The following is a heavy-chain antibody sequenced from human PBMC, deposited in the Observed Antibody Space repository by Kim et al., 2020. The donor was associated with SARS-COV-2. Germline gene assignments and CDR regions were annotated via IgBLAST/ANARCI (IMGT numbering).Heavy chain of an antibody. J-gene: IGHJ6*02. D-gene: IGHD1-1*01. Sequence: ASVKVSCTASGYTFTNYAINWVRQAPGQGLEWMGWISPNTGNPRYAQDFTGRFVFSLDTSVSTAYLQISSLKAEDSAVYYCARGGFNNGREDVWGPGTPVTVS. CDR2: ISPNTGNP. CDR3: ARGGFNNGREDV. CDR1: GYTFTNYA. V-gene: IGHV7-4-1*02.